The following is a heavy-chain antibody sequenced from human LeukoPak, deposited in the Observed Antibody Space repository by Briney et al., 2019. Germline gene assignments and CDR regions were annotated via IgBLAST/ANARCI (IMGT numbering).Heavy chain of an antibody. D-gene: IGHD2-21*02. CDR2: ISGGGART. CDR1: GLTFSSYA. CDR3: ARSENCGSDCYQCFDY. V-gene: IGHV3-23*01. J-gene: IGHJ4*02. Sequence: GGSLRLSCGASGLTFSSYAVSWVRQAPGKGLEWVSSISGGGARTYYADSVKGRFTISRDNSKNTLYLQMNSLRAEDSAVYYCARSENCGSDCYQCFDYWGQGTLVTVSS.